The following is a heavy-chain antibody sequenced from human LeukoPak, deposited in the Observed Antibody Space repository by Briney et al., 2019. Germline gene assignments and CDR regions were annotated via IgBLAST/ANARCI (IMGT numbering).Heavy chain of an antibody. CDR3: ARVDTEYYDILTGYYTGFFDY. D-gene: IGHD3-9*01. Sequence: SETLSLTCTVSGGSISSYYWSWIRQPPGKGLGWIGYIHYSGSTNYNPSLKSRVTISVDTSKNQFSLKLSSVTAADTAVYYCARVDTEYYDILTGYYTGFFDYWGQGTLVTVSS. J-gene: IGHJ4*02. CDR2: IHYSGST. V-gene: IGHV4-59*08. CDR1: GGSISSYY.